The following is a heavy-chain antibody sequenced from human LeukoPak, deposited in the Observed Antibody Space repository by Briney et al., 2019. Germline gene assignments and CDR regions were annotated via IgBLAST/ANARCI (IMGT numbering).Heavy chain of an antibody. V-gene: IGHV4-39*07. CDR2: INHSGST. Sequence: KPSETLSVTCNVSGGSISNRAYYWAWIRQPPGKGLEWIVEINHSGSTNYNPSLKSRVTISVDTSKNQFSLKLASVTAADTAIYYCAKGAGGFSYYNWFDPWGQGTLVTVSS. J-gene: IGHJ5*02. CDR1: GGSISNRAYY. D-gene: IGHD5-18*01. CDR3: AKGAGGFSYYNWFDP.